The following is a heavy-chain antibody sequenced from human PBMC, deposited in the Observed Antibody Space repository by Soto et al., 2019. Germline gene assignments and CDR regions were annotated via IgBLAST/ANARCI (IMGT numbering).Heavy chain of an antibody. V-gene: IGHV3-23*01. J-gene: IGHJ5*01. Sequence: GGSLRLSCAASGFTFSSYAMSWVRQAPGKGLEWVSAISGSGGSTYYADSEKGRFTISRNNSKNTHYLQMNSLIADDTAVYYSAKHSSYCSNGVCHNWFDSWGQGTLVTVSS. CDR2: ISGSGGST. D-gene: IGHD2-8*01. CDR3: AKHSSYCSNGVCHNWFDS. CDR1: GFTFSSYA.